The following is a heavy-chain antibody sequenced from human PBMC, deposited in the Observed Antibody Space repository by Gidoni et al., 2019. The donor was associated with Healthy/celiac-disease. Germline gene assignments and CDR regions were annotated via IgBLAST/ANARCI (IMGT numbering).Heavy chain of an antibody. V-gene: IGHV3-33*01. D-gene: IGHD3-10*01. CDR2: IWYAGSNK. CDR1: GFTFSSYG. Sequence: QVQLVESGGGVVQPGRSLRLSCAASGFTFSSYGMHWVRQAPGKGLEWVAVIWYAGSNKYYADSVKGRFTISRDKSKNTLYLQMDSLRAEDTAVYYCAREGVEEELFITYGMDVWGQGTTVTVSS. CDR3: AREGVEEELFITYGMDV. J-gene: IGHJ6*02.